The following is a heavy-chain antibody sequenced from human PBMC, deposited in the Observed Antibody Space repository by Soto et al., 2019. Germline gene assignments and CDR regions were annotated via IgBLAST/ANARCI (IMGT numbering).Heavy chain of an antibody. CDR3: ARVDSRGYYYGMDV. CDR2: ITRSGSTI. Sequence: GGSLRLSCAASGFTFSSYEMKWVRQAPDKGLEWVSYITRSGSTIYYADSVKGRFTISRDNAKNSPYLQMNSLRAEDTAVYYCARVDSRGYYYGMDVWGQGTTVTVSS. V-gene: IGHV3-48*03. J-gene: IGHJ6*02. CDR1: GFTFSSYE. D-gene: IGHD3-10*01.